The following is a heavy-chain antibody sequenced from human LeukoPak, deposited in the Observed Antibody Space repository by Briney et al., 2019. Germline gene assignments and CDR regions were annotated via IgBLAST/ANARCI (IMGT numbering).Heavy chain of an antibody. CDR3: ARRRYYYDSSGYYYDY. CDR2: IYYSGST. CDR1: GGSISSSSNY. Sequence: SETLSLTCTVSGGSISSSSNYWGWIRQPPGKGLEWIGSIYYSGSTYYNPSLKSRVTISVDTSKNQFSLKLSSVTAADTAVYYCARRRYYYDSSGYYYDYWGQGTLVTVSS. J-gene: IGHJ4*02. V-gene: IGHV4-39*01. D-gene: IGHD3-22*01.